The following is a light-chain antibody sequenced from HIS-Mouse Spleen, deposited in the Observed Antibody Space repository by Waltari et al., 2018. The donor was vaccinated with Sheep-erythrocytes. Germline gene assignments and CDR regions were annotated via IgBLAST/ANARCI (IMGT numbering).Light chain of an antibody. Sequence: QSVLTQPPSVSGAPGQRVTISCTGSSSNIWAGYDVHWYQPLPGTAPKLLIYGNRYRPSGFPDRFSGSKSGTSASLAITGLQAEDEADYYCQSYDSSLSGSKVFGGGTKLTVL. J-gene: IGLJ2*01. CDR1: SSNIWAGYD. CDR2: GNR. V-gene: IGLV1-40*01. CDR3: QSYDSSLSGSKV.